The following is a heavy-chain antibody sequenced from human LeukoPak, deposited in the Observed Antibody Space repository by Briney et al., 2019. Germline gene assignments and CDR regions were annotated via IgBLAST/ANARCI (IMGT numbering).Heavy chain of an antibody. Sequence: SSETLSLTCAVYGGSFSGYYWSWIRQPPGKGLEWIGEINHSGSTNYNPSLKSRVTISVVTSKNQFSLKLSSVTAADTAVYYCARLGYCSSTSCRDYWGQGTLVTVSS. CDR1: GGSFSGYY. J-gene: IGHJ4*02. V-gene: IGHV4-34*01. CDR3: ARLGYCSSTSCRDY. D-gene: IGHD2-2*03. CDR2: INHSGST.